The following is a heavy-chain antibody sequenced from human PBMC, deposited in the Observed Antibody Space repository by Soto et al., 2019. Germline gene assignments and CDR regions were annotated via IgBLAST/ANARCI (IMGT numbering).Heavy chain of an antibody. CDR3: ARDTDWGSRLGGMDV. D-gene: IGHD7-27*01. CDR2: IYYSGST. J-gene: IGHJ6*02. Sequence: SETLSLTCTVSGGSISSYYWSWIRQPPGKGLEWIGYIYYSGSTNYNPSLKSRVTISVDTSKNQFSLKLSSVTAADTAVYYCARDTDWGSRLGGMDVWGQGTTVTVSS. CDR1: GGSISSYY. V-gene: IGHV4-59*01.